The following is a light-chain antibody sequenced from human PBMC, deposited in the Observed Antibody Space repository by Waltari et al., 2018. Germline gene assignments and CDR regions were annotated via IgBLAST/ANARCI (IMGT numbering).Light chain of an antibody. CDR3: QHFVRLPVT. CDR2: GAS. Sequence: IVLTQSPGTLSLSPGERATLSCRASQSVNRALTWYQLKPGQAPRLLIYGASNRATGIPDRFSGSGSGTDFSLTISRLEPEDFAVYYYQHFVRLPVTFGQGTKVEIK. CDR1: QSVNRA. J-gene: IGKJ1*01. V-gene: IGKV3-20*01.